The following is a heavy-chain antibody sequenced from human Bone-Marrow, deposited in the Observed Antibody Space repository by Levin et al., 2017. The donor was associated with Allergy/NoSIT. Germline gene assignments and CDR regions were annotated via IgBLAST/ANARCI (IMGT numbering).Heavy chain of an antibody. CDR1: GFTFSSYG. Sequence: GGSLRLSCAASGFTFSSYGMHWVRQAPGKGLEWVAVIWYDGSNKYYADSVKGRFTISRDNSKNTLYLQMNSLRAEDTAVYYCARDSASYDFWSGYYTGYYYYGMDVWGQGTTVTVSS. CDR3: ARDSASYDFWSGYYTGYYYYGMDV. J-gene: IGHJ6*02. CDR2: IWYDGSNK. D-gene: IGHD3-3*01. V-gene: IGHV3-33*01.